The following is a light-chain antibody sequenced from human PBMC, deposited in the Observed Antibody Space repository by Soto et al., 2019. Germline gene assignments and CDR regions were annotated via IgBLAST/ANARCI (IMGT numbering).Light chain of an antibody. CDR1: SSDVGSFNF. Sequence: QSALTQPASVSGAPGQSIAISCTGTSSDVGSFNFVSWYQQHPGKVPKLIIYEVSNRPSGVSSRFSGSKSGDTASLIISGLQDEDDADYYCLSWTTRRALVFGGGTKLTVL. V-gene: IGLV2-14*01. J-gene: IGLJ2*01. CDR2: EVS. CDR3: LSWTTRRALV.